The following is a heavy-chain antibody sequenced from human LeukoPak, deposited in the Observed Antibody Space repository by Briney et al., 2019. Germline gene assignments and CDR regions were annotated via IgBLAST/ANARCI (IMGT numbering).Heavy chain of an antibody. J-gene: IGHJ3*02. CDR2: IYYTGST. V-gene: IGHV4-59*01. D-gene: IGHD6-19*01. CDR1: GGSISSKY. Sequence: SETLSLTGTVSGGSISSKYWRWIGQRPGKGREGRGYIYYTGSTNYHPSLKSRVTISVDTSKNQFSLKLSSVTAADTAVYYCAREMGSGWSDDAFDIWGQGTMVTVSS. CDR3: AREMGSGWSDDAFDI.